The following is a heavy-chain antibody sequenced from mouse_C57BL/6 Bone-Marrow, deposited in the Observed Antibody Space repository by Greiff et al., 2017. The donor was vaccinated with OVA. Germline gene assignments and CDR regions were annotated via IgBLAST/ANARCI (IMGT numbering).Heavy chain of an antibody. Sequence: VQLQQPGAELVKPGASVKMSCKASGYTFTSYWITWVKQRPGQGLEWIGDIYPGSGSTNYNEKFQSKATLTVDNSSSTAYMQLRSLTSEDSAVYYCARGGDGYYEGFAYWGQGTLVTVSA. CDR2: IYPGSGST. D-gene: IGHD2-3*01. J-gene: IGHJ3*01. CDR3: ARGGDGYYEGFAY. CDR1: GYTFTSYW. V-gene: IGHV1-55*01.